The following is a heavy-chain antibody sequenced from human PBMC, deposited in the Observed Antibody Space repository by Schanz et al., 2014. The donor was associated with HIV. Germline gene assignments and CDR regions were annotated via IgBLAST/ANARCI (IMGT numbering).Heavy chain of an antibody. Sequence: VELVESGGGVVQPGRSLRLSCAASGFTFSSYSLNWVRQAPGKGLEWVSSISSTSSDIFYADSMKSRFTIYRDNAKNSLYLQIGSLRAEDTAVYYCARDSEYYDVLTGYHYYYGMDVWGQGTTVIVSS. V-gene: IGHV3-21*01. J-gene: IGHJ6*02. CDR2: ISSTSSDI. CDR1: GFTFSSYS. D-gene: IGHD3-9*01. CDR3: ARDSEYYDVLTGYHYYYGMDV.